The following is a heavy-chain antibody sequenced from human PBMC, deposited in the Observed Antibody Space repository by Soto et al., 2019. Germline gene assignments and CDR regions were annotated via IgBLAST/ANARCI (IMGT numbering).Heavy chain of an antibody. CDR1: GYTFTTYY. CDR3: ARSIVVVTALDY. CDR2: INPSSGSA. J-gene: IGHJ4*02. D-gene: IGHD2-21*02. V-gene: IGHV1-46*01. Sequence: ASVKVSCKASGYTFTTYYIHWVRQAPGQGLEWMGIINPSSGSAGYAQKFQVRVTITRDTPASTAYMELSSLRSEDTAVYYCARSIVVVTALDYWGQGTLVTVSS.